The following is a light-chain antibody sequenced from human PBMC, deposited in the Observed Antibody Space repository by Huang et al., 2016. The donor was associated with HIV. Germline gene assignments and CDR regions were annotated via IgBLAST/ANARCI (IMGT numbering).Light chain of an antibody. V-gene: IGKV1-39*01. CDR3: QQSHNMPWT. J-gene: IGKJ1*01. CDR1: QTIYSY. CDR2: AGS. Sequence: DIQMTQSPSFLSASVGDRVTITCRANQTIYSYLNWYQQKPGKAAKLLIYAGSMLQSEVSSRFSGSGSGTDFSLTITSLQPEDFATYYCQQSHNMPWTFGQGTKVEIK.